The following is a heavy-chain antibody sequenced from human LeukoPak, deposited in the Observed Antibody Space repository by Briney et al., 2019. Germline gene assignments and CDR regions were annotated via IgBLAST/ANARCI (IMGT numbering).Heavy chain of an antibody. J-gene: IGHJ4*02. CDR1: GGSISSYY. CDR3: ARGMYYYDSSGYY. D-gene: IGHD3-22*01. Sequence: SETLSLTCTVSGGSISSYYWSWIRQPPGKGLEWIGYIYYSGSTNYNPSLKSRVTISVDTSKNQFSLKLSSVTAADTAVYYCARGMYYYDSSGYYWGQGTLVTVSS. CDR2: IYYSGST. V-gene: IGHV4-59*01.